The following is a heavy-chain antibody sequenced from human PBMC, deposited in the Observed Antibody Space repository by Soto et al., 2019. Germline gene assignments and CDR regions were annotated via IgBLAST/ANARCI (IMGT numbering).Heavy chain of an antibody. V-gene: IGHV1-69*12. J-gene: IGHJ6*02. D-gene: IGHD1-26*01. CDR2: IIPIFGTA. CDR3: ASHTGSSPEGRYYYGMDV. Sequence: QVQLVQSGAEVKKPGSSVKVSCKASGGTFSSYAISWVRQAPGQGLEWMGGIIPIFGTADYAQTFQGRVTITADESTSTAYMELSSLRAEDTAVYYCASHTGSSPEGRYYYGMDVWGQATTVTVSS. CDR1: GGTFSSYA.